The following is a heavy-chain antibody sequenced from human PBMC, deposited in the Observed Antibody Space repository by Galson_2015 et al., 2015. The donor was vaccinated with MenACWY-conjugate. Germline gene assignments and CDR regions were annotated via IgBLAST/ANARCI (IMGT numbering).Heavy chain of an antibody. V-gene: IGHV4-34*01. J-gene: IGHJ6*02. CDR3: AREDYDSSGYYPPYYYYYGMDV. D-gene: IGHD3-22*01. Sequence: ETLSLTCAVYGGSFSGYYWSWIRQPPGKGLEWIGDINHSGSTNYNPSLKSRVTISVDTSTSQFSLKLSSVTAADTAVYYCAREDYDSSGYYPPYYYYYGMDVWGQGTTVTVSS. CDR2: INHSGST. CDR1: GGSFSGYY.